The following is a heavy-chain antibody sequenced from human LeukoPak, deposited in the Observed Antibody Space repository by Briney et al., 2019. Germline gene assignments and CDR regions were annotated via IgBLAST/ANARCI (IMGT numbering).Heavy chain of an antibody. Sequence: ASVKVSCKVSGYTLTELSMHWVRQAPGKGLEWMGGFDPEDGETIYAQKFQGRVTMTEDTSTDTAYMELSSLRSEDTAVYYCATVDCSGGSCYLDYWGQGTLATVSS. CDR1: GYTLTELS. CDR2: FDPEDGET. J-gene: IGHJ4*02. D-gene: IGHD2-15*01. V-gene: IGHV1-24*01. CDR3: ATVDCSGGSCYLDY.